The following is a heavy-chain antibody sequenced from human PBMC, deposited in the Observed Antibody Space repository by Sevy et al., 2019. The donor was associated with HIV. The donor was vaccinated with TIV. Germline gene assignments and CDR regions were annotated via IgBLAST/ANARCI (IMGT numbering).Heavy chain of an antibody. Sequence: ESLKISCAASGFSFSRYFMHWVRQAPGEGLMWVSRINSDGSTTNYADSVEGRFIVSRDNAKKTLYLELHSLRVEDTATYYCARDTLGYGGNPNLDLDLWGQGTLVTVSS. V-gene: IGHV3-74*01. CDR3: ARDTLGYGGNPNLDLDL. J-gene: IGHJ5*02. CDR1: GFSFSRYF. CDR2: INSDGSTT. D-gene: IGHD4-17*01.